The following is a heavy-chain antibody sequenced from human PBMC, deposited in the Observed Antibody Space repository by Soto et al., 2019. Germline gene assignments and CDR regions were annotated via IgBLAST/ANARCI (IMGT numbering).Heavy chain of an antibody. V-gene: IGHV1-18*01. J-gene: IGHJ3*02. D-gene: IGHD2-21*02. Sequence: ASVKVSCKASGYTFTSYGISWARQAPGQGLEWMGWISAYNDNTNYAQKLQGRVTMTTDTSTSTAYMELRSLRSDDTAVYYCARELGGGDYDAFDIWGQGTMVTVSS. CDR1: GYTFTSYG. CDR3: ARELGGGDYDAFDI. CDR2: ISAYNDNT.